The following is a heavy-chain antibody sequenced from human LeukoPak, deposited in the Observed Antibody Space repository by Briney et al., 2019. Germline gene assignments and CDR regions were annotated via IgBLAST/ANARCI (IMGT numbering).Heavy chain of an antibody. J-gene: IGHJ5*02. CDR3: AREVYYDSRPGFDP. CDR1: GGSISSYY. CDR2: IYYSGST. D-gene: IGHD3-22*01. Sequence: SETLSLTCAVYGGSISSYYWSWIRQPPGKGLEWIGYIYYSGSTNYNPSLKSRVTISVDTSKNQFSLKLSSVTAADTAVYYCAREVYYDSRPGFDPWGQGTLVTVSS. V-gene: IGHV4-59*01.